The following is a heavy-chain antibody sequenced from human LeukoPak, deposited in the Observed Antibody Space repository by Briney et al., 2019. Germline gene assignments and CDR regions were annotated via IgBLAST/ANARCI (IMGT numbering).Heavy chain of an antibody. CDR3: ARVNADQLLGPNWFDP. Sequence: PSETLSLTCTVSGGSVSSGSYYWSWIRQPPGKGLEWIGYIYYSGSTNYNPSLKSRVTISVDTSKNQFSLKLSSVTAADTAVYYCARVNADQLLGPNWFDPWGQGTLVTVSS. J-gene: IGHJ5*02. D-gene: IGHD2-2*01. V-gene: IGHV4-61*01. CDR1: GGSVSSGSYY. CDR2: IYYSGST.